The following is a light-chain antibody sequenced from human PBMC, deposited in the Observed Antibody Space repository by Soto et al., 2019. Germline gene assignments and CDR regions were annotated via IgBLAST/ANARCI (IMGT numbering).Light chain of an antibody. CDR2: DAS. Sequence: EIVLTQSPATLSLSPGERATLSCRASQSVSSYLAWYQQKPGQAPRLLIYDASNRATRIPARFSGSGSGTDFTLTISSLEPADFAVYYCQQRSNWLVTFGQGTLLEIK. CDR3: QQRSNWLVT. CDR1: QSVSSY. J-gene: IGKJ5*01. V-gene: IGKV3-11*01.